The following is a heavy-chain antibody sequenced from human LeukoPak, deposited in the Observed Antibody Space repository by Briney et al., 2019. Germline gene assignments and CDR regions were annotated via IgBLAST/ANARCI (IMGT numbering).Heavy chain of an antibody. CDR2: ISYDGHYK. D-gene: IGHD3-10*01. J-gene: IGHJ4*02. CDR1: GFSFSDYS. Sequence: GRSLRLPCAASGFSFSDYSMHWVRQAPGKGLEWVAFISYDGHYKYYADSVNGRFTISRDNSKNTLYLQMNSLRPEDTAVYFCARDQQVGGNYYYLDYWGQGTLVTVSS. CDR3: ARDQQVGGNYYYLDY. V-gene: IGHV3-30*04.